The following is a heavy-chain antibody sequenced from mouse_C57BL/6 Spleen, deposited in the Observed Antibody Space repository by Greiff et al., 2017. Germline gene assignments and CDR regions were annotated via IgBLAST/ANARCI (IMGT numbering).Heavy chain of an antibody. V-gene: IGHV1-19*01. Sequence: VHVKQSGPVLVKPGASVKMSCKASGYTFTDYYMNWVKQSHGKSLEWIGVINPYNGGTSYNQKFKGKATLTVDKSSSTAYMELNSLTSEDSAVYYCARGSGSGFAYWGQGTLVTVSA. J-gene: IGHJ3*01. CDR2: INPYNGGT. CDR3: ARGSGSGFAY. CDR1: GYTFTDYY. D-gene: IGHD3-2*02.